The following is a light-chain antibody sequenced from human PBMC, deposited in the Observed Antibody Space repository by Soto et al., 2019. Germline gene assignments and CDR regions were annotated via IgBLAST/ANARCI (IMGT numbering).Light chain of an antibody. CDR3: FSSAGTSTFI. V-gene: IGLV2-23*03. CDR2: EGS. Sequence: QSGLTQPASVSGSPGQSITISCTGTGSDVGPYDLVSWYQQHPSKAPKLMIYEGSKRPSGVSNRFSGSQSGNTASLTISGLQAEDEANYYCFSSAGTSTFIFGGGTKVTVL. CDR1: GSDVGPYDL. J-gene: IGLJ2*01.